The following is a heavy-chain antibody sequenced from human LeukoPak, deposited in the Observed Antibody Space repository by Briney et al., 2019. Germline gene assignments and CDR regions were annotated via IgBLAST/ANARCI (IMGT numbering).Heavy chain of an antibody. CDR1: GGSISSYY. V-gene: IGHV4-59*01. CDR3: ARWGSYSSTSTFGY. J-gene: IGHJ4*02. CDR2: IHYSGST. D-gene: IGHD6-13*01. Sequence: SESLSLTCTVPGGSISSYYWSWTRQPPGKGLEWIGVIHYSGSTNSNPSLKSRVTISVDTSKNQLSLKLTSVTAADTAVYYCARWGSYSSTSTFGYWGQGNLVTVSS.